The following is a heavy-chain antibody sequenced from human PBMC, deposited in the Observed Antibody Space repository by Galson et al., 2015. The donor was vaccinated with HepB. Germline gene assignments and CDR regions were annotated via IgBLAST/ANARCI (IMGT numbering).Heavy chain of an antibody. V-gene: IGHV3-73*01. J-gene: IGHJ4*02. CDR2: IGSKADSYAT. CDR1: GFTFSGSA. Sequence: SLRLSCATSGFTFSGSAIHWVRQASGRGLEWVGRIGSKADSYATAYTASVQGRFTISRDDSRNTAYLQMNRLKTEDTAVYYCIRMGNIAGYSSSWGQGTLVTVSS. D-gene: IGHD6-13*01. CDR3: IRMGNIAGYSSS.